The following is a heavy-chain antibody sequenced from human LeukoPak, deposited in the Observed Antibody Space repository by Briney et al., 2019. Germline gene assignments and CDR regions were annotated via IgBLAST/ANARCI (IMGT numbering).Heavy chain of an antibody. CDR3: ARDVYDCSSSSCYNVFDY. Sequence: GGSLRLSCAASGFTFSIYSMNWVRQAPGKGLEWVSYIRSRSTTITYADSAQGRFTISRDNAKNSLYLQMNSLRAEDTAVYFCARDVYDCSSSSCYNVFDYWGQGTLVTVSS. D-gene: IGHD2-2*02. V-gene: IGHV3-48*01. CDR2: IRSRSTTI. J-gene: IGHJ4*02. CDR1: GFTFSIYS.